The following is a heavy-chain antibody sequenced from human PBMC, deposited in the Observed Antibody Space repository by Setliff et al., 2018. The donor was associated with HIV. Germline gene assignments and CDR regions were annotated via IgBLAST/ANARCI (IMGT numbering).Heavy chain of an antibody. Sequence: HPGGSLRLSCAASGFIFSSYEMNWVRQAPGKGREWVSYISSSGSPIHYADSVRGRFTISRDNAKKSLYLQMNSLRAEDTAVYYCARGEPKWEPLSAVDYWGQGALVTVSS. CDR2: ISSSGSPI. CDR1: GFIFSSYE. D-gene: IGHD1-26*01. V-gene: IGHV3-48*03. CDR3: ARGEPKWEPLSAVDY. J-gene: IGHJ4*02.